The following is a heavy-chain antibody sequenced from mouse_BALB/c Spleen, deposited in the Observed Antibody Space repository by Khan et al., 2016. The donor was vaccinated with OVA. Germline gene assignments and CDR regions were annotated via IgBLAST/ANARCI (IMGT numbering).Heavy chain of an antibody. J-gene: IGHJ2*01. CDR3: ARGNYYGYYFDY. CDR1: GYSITSDYA. D-gene: IGHD1-1*01. Sequence: VQLKESGPGLVKPSQSLSLTCTVTGYSITSDYAWNWIRQFPGNKLEWMGYISSSGSTNYNPALKSRISITRDTSKNQFFLQLNSVTTEDTATYYCARGNYYGYYFDYWGQGTTPTVSS. CDR2: ISSSGST. V-gene: IGHV3-2*02.